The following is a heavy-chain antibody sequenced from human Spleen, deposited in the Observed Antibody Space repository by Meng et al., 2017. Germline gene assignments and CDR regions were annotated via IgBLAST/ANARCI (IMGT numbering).Heavy chain of an antibody. J-gene: IGHJ3*01. CDR2: IYPGDSDT. CDR3: ARHFTMVRGFDAFNV. D-gene: IGHD3-10*01. Sequence: GESLKISCTSSGYTFTNYWIGWVRQMPGKGLEWMGIIYPGDSDTRYSPSFQGQVTISVDKSSSIVYLQWSSLKASDTAMYYCARHFTMVRGFDAFNVWGQGTMVTV. V-gene: IGHV5-51*01. CDR1: GYTFTNYW.